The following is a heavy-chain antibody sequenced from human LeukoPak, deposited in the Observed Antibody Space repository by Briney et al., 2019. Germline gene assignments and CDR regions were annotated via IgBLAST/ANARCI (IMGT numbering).Heavy chain of an antibody. V-gene: IGHV4-39*07. D-gene: IGHD3-22*01. CDR2: IYYSGST. CDR3: ASGNYYDSTGFLS. J-gene: IGHJ5*02. CDR1: GGSISSSSYY. Sequence: PSETLSLTCTVSGGSISSSSYYWGWIRQPPGKGLEWIGSIYYSGSTYYNPSLKSRVTISVDTSKNQFSLKLSSVTAADTAVYCCASGNYYDSTGFLSWGQGTLVTVSS.